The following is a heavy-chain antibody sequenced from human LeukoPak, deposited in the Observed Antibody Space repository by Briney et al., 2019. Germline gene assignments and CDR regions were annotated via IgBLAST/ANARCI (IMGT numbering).Heavy chain of an antibody. CDR3: ARDRHDYDILTGYYNLDACDI. D-gene: IGHD3-9*01. CDR1: GYTFTSYG. CDR2: ISAYNGNT. J-gene: IGHJ3*02. V-gene: IGHV1-18*04. Sequence: ASVKVSCKASGYTFTSYGISWVRQSPGQGLEWMGWISAYNGNTNYAQKLQGRVTMTTDTSTSTAYMELRSLRSDDTAVYYCARDRHDYDILTGYYNLDACDIWGQGTMVTVSS.